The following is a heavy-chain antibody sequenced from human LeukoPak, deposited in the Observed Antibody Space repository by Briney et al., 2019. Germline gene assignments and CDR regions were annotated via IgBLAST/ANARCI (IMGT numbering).Heavy chain of an antibody. J-gene: IGHJ5*02. CDR3: ARSILGYCSSTSCLPANWFDP. D-gene: IGHD2-2*01. CDR1: GGSISSSSYY. CDR2: IYYSGST. V-gene: IGHV4-39*01. Sequence: PSETLSLTCSVSGGSISSSSYYWGWLRQPPGKGLEWIGSIYYSGSTYYNPSLKSRVTISVDTSKNQFSLKLSSVTAADTAVYYCARSILGYCSSTSCLPANWFDPWAREPWSPSPQ.